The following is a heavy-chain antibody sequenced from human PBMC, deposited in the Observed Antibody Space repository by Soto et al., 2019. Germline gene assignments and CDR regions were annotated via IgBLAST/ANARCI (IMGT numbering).Heavy chain of an antibody. CDR1: GGSISSGGYY. D-gene: IGHD6-6*01. V-gene: IGHV4-31*03. CDR2: IYYSGST. J-gene: IGHJ5*02. CDR3: ARESIAAQLRGFDP. Sequence: QVQLQELGPGLVKPSQTLSLTCTVSGGSISSGGYYWSWIRQHPGKGLEWIGYIYYSGSTYYNPSLKSRVTISVDTSKNQFSLKLSSVTAADTAVYYCARESIAAQLRGFDPWGQGTLVTVSS.